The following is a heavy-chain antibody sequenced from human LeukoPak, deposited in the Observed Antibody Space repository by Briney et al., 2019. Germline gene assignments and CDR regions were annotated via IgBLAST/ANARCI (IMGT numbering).Heavy chain of an antibody. CDR1: GYTFTSYG. CDR2: ISAYNGNT. Sequence: ASVKVSCKASGYTFTSYGISWVRQAPGQGLEWMGWISAYNGNTNYAQKLQGRVTMTTDTSTSTAYMELRSLRSEDTAVYYCARRELYGSGSYYFDYWGQGTLVTVSS. D-gene: IGHD3-10*01. CDR3: ARRELYGSGSYYFDY. J-gene: IGHJ4*02. V-gene: IGHV1-18*01.